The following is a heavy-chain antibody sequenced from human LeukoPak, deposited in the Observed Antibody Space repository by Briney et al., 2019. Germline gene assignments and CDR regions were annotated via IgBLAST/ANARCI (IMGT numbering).Heavy chain of an antibody. J-gene: IGHJ4*02. CDR2: ISYDGSNK. V-gene: IGHV3-30*18. CDR3: AKDYGGNSGYFDY. Sequence: GGSLRLSCAASGFTFSSYEMNWVRQAPGKGLEWVAVISYDGSNKYYADSVKGRFTISRDNSKNTLYLQMNSLRAEDTAVYYCAKDYGGNSGYFDYWGQGTLVTVSS. D-gene: IGHD4-23*01. CDR1: GFTFSSYE.